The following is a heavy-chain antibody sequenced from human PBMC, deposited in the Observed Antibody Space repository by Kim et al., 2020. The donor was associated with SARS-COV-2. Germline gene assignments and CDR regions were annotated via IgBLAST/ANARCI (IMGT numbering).Heavy chain of an antibody. CDR2: IYTSGST. CDR1: GGSISSYY. J-gene: IGHJ1*01. V-gene: IGHV4-4*07. D-gene: IGHD6-13*01. Sequence: SETLSLTCTVSGGSISSYYWSWIRQPAGKGLEWIGRIYTSGSTNYNPSLKSRVTMSVDTSKNQFSLKLSSVTAADTAVYYCASTYSSSWYGPLKYFQHWGQGTLVTVSS. CDR3: ASTYSSSWYGPLKYFQH.